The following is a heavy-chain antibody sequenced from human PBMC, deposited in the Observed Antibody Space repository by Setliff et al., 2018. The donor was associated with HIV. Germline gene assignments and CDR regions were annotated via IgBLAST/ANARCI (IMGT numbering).Heavy chain of an antibody. V-gene: IGHV1-69*13. J-gene: IGHJ3*01. CDR1: GGSFRNYA. CDR3: AREEYDRDF. CDR2: IIPLLGTA. Sequence: ASVKVSCKSSGGSFRNYAISWVRQAPGQGLEWMGGIIPLLGTANYAQRFQGRVTIIADESTSTAYMELTSLRSEDTAVYYCAREEYDRDFWGQGTKVTVSS. D-gene: IGHD3-22*01.